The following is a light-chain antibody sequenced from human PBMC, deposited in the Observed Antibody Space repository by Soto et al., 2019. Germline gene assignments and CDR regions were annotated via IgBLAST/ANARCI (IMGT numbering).Light chain of an antibody. CDR2: DTS. CDR3: QQRSNWQYT. CDR1: QSVSGY. V-gene: IGKV3-11*01. Sequence: ELVLTQSPATLSLSPGERATLSCRASQSVSGYSAWYQQKPGQAPRLLIYDTSNRATGIPARFSGSGSGTDFTLTISGLEPEDFAAYYCQQRSNWQYTFGLGTRLEIK. J-gene: IGKJ2*01.